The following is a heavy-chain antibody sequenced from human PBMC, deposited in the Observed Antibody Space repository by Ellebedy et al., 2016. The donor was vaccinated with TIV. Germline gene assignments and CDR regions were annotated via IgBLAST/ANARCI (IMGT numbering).Heavy chain of an antibody. J-gene: IGHJ3*02. D-gene: IGHD6-25*01. CDR2: LYYSGST. CDR3: ATSAAIDAFDI. V-gene: IGHV4-39*02. Sequence: SETLSLXXSVSGGSVIRNGHYCTWIRQPPGKGLVWIGGLYYSGSTWYNPSLKSRVTISVDTSKNLFSLRLRSVTAADTAVYYCATSAAIDAFDIWGQGTMVTVSS. CDR1: GGSVIRNGHY.